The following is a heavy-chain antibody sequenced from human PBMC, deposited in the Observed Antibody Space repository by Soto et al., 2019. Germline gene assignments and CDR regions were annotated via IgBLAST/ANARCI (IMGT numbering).Heavy chain of an antibody. CDR1: GESISSGYY. CDR3: ARVGYCSSTSCYWDGMDV. CDR2: IYHSGTT. Sequence: SETLSLTCAVSGESISSGYYWAWIRQPPGKWLEWIGSIYHSGTTYYNPSLKSRVTISVDTSKNQFSLRLSSVTAADTAVYYCARVGYCSSTSCYWDGMDVWGQGTTVTVSS. J-gene: IGHJ6*02. D-gene: IGHD2-2*01. V-gene: IGHV4-38-2*01.